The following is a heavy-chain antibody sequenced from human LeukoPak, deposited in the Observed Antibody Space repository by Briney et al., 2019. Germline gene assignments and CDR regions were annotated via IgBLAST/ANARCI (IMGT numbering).Heavy chain of an antibody. Sequence: GGSLRLSCTVSGFSLSSYAMSWVRRAPGKGLEWVSATSSSDAGKYYADSVRGRFTVSRDNSRNTMYLQMNSLRAEDAAVYYCAKAPVTSCRGAFCYPFDSWGQGTVVTVSS. CDR2: TSSSDAGK. D-gene: IGHD2-15*01. V-gene: IGHV3-23*01. J-gene: IGHJ4*02. CDR1: GFSLSSYA. CDR3: AKAPVTSCRGAFCYPFDS.